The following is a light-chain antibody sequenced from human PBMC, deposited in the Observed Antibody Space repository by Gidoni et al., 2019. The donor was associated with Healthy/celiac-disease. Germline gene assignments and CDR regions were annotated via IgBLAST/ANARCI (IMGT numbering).Light chain of an antibody. CDR3: LQNNSYPWT. Sequence: DIQITQSPSSLSASVGDRVTITCRASQCIRNGLGWYQQKPGKAPKRLIYAASSLQSGGPSRFSGSGSGTEFTLTISSLQPEDFATYYCLQNNSYPWTLGQGTKVEIK. CDR1: QCIRNG. J-gene: IGKJ1*01. V-gene: IGKV1-17*01. CDR2: AAS.